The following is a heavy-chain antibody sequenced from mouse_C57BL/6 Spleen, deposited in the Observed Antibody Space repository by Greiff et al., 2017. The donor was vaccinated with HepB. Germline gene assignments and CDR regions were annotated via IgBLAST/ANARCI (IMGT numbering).Heavy chain of an antibody. D-gene: IGHD2-5*01. CDR3: ARGRGYSTSVVY. J-gene: IGHJ3*01. CDR2: IDPSDSDT. Sequence: QVQLQQPGAELVMPGASVKLSCKASGYTFTSCWMHWVKQRPGQGLEWIGEIDPSDSDTNYNQKFKGKSTLTVDKSSSTAYMQLSSLTSEDSAVFYCARGRGYSTSVVYWGQGTLVTVSA. V-gene: IGHV1-69*01. CDR1: GYTFTSCW.